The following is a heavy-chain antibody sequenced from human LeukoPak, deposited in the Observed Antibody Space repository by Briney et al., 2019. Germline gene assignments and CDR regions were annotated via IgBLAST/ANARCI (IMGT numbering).Heavy chain of an antibody. CDR2: INNDGSTT. D-gene: IGHD4-11*01. Sequence: GGSLRLSCAASGFTFSRYWMHWVRRAPGKGLVWVSRINNDGSTTRYADSVKGRFTISRDNAKNTLYLQMNSLSAEDTGVFYCARGWAPTVTSEYGMDVWGQGTTVTVSS. J-gene: IGHJ6*02. CDR1: GFTFSRYW. CDR3: ARGWAPTVTSEYGMDV. V-gene: IGHV3-74*01.